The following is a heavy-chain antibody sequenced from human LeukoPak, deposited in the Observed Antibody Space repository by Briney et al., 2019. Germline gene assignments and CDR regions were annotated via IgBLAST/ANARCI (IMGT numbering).Heavy chain of an antibody. V-gene: IGHV1-2*02. D-gene: IGHD3-16*02. CDR1: GYTFTGYY. Sequence: ASVKVSCKASGYTFTGYYMHWVRQAPGQGLEWMGWINPNSGGTNYAQKFQGRVTMTRDTSISTAYMELSRLRSDDTAVYYCARDIRLGELSLAYRGQGTLVTVSS. J-gene: IGHJ4*02. CDR2: INPNSGGT. CDR3: ARDIRLGELSLAY.